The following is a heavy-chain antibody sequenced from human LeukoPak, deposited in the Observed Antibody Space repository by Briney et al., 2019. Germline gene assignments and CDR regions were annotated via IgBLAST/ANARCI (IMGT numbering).Heavy chain of an antibody. CDR2: VNGNGLST. Sequence: PGGSLRLSCEASGFSFSNYAMSWVRQAPGKGLEWASSVNGNGLSTWYADSVRGRFTIPRDNSKNTLYLQMNSLRAEDTAVYYCAKDYYDSSGQEGFDYWGQGTLVTVSS. J-gene: IGHJ4*02. CDR3: AKDYYDSSGQEGFDY. V-gene: IGHV3-23*01. D-gene: IGHD3-22*01. CDR1: GFSFSNYA.